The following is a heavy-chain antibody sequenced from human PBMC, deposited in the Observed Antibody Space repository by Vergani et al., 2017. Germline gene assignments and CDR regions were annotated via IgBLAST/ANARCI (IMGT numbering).Heavy chain of an antibody. Sequence: QVQLVQSGAEVKKPGASVKVSCKVSGYTLTELSMHWVRQALGKGVEWMGGFDPEDGETIYAQKFHGRVTMTRNTSISTAYMELSSLRSEDTAVYYCARGGEAPDPWGQGTLVTVSS. J-gene: IGHJ5*02. D-gene: IGHD3-10*01. CDR2: FDPEDGET. CDR3: ARGGEAPDP. CDR1: GYTLTELS. V-gene: IGHV1-24*01.